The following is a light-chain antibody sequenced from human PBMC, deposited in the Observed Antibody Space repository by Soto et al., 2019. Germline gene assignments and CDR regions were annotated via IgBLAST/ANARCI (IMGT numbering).Light chain of an antibody. CDR1: RTNIGSNT. CDR3: ASWDDSLNGLV. CDR2: SNN. V-gene: IGLV1-44*01. Sequence: QSVLTQPPSASGTPGQRVTISCSGGRTNIGSNTVNWYQQVPGTASKFLIYSNNQRPSGVPDRFSGSKSGTSASLAISGLQADDEADYYCASWDDSLNGLVFGGGTKVTVL. J-gene: IGLJ2*01.